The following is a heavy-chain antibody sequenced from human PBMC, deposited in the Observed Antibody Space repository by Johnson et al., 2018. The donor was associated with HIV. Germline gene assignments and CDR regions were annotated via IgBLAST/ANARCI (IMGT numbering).Heavy chain of an antibody. CDR3: ARGYYYDSSGSDDAFDI. V-gene: IGHV3-NL1*01. J-gene: IGHJ3*02. Sequence: QVQLVESGGGVVQPGRSLRLSCAASGFTFSSYAMHWVRQAPGKGLEWVSVIYSGGSTYYADSVKGRFTIPRDTSKNTLYLQMNSLRAEDTAVYYCARGYYYDSSGSDDAFDIWGQGTMVTVSS. D-gene: IGHD3-22*01. CDR2: IYSGGST. CDR1: GFTFSSYA.